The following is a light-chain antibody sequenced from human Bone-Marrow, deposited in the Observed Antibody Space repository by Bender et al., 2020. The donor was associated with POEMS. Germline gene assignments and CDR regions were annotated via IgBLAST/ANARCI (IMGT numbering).Light chain of an antibody. Sequence: QSALTQLPSASGSPGQSVTISCTGTSSDVGGYNYVSWYQQHPGKAPKLMIYDVSNRPSGVSDRFSGSKSGTTASLTISGLQADDEGDYYCCSYAGSRTFVLFGGGTKLTVL. CDR1: SSDVGGYNY. CDR3: CSYAGSRTFVL. V-gene: IGLV2-11*01. J-gene: IGLJ3*02. CDR2: DVS.